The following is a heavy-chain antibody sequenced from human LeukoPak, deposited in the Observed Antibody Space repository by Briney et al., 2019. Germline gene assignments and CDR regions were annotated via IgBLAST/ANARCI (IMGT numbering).Heavy chain of an antibody. D-gene: IGHD6-13*01. V-gene: IGHV1-8*01. J-gene: IGHJ5*02. CDR2: MNPYSGNT. CDR3: VRTQQLVLRSPLDP. Sequence: ASVKVSCKASGYPFNNYDINWVRQATGQGLEWMGWMNPYSGNTGYAQNFQGRITITRNTSISTAYMELSSLRSEDTAVYYCVRTQQLVLRSPLDPWGQGTLVTVSS. CDR1: GYPFNNYD.